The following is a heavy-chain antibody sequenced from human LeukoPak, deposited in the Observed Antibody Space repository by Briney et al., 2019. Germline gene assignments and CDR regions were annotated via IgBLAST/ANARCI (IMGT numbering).Heavy chain of an antibody. CDR2: IKQDGSEK. V-gene: IGHV3-7*01. CDR1: GFTFSGYW. Sequence: GGSLRLSCAASGFTFSGYWMSWVRQAPGKGLEWVANIKQDGSEKYYVDSVKGRFTISRDNAKNSLYLQMNSLRAEDTAVYYCASGYSSGWYVVDYWGQGTLVTVSS. D-gene: IGHD6-19*01. J-gene: IGHJ4*02. CDR3: ASGYSSGWYVVDY.